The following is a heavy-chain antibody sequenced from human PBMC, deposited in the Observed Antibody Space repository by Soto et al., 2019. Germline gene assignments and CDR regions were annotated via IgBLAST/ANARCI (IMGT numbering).Heavy chain of an antibody. CDR3: AAGGGVATIDY. J-gene: IGHJ4*02. CDR2: IVVGSGNT. Sequence: QMQLVQSGPEVKKPGTSVKVSCKASEFTFTSSAVQWVRQARGQRLEWIGWIVVGSGNTNYAQKFQERVTITRDMSTSTAYMELSSLRSEDTAVYYCAAGGGVATIDYWGQGTLVTVSS. D-gene: IGHD5-12*01. V-gene: IGHV1-58*01. CDR1: EFTFTSSA.